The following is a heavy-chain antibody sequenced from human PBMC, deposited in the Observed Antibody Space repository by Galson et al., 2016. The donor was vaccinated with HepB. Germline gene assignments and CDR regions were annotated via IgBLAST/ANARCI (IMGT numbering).Heavy chain of an antibody. Sequence: SLRLSCAGSGFTFRNYHMNWVRQAPGKGLEWISGISDSGTSTYHADSVKGRFTISRDNSKNKLYLQMNSLRAEDTAIYYCGKNLKRASYYDYVWGTAINSWGQGALVTVSS. CDR2: ISDSGTST. CDR3: GKNLKRASYYDYVWGTAINS. J-gene: IGHJ4*02. V-gene: IGHV3-23*01. CDR1: GFTFRNYH. D-gene: IGHD3-16*01.